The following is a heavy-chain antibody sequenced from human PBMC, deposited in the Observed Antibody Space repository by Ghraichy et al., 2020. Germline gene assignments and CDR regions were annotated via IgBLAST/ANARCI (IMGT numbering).Heavy chain of an antibody. CDR1: GFSVRDSD. D-gene: IGHD5-24*01. J-gene: IGHJ4*01. V-gene: IGHV3-11*01. Sequence: GGSLRLSCTASGFSVRDSDMTWSRQAPGKGLEWVSFIGIGDSDINYADSVRGRFTISRDNDKNSLSLQMNNLRADDTAVYYCAGDNGRGDGYRYCDYRGQDPWSSFPQ. CDR3: AGDNGRGDGYRYCDY. CDR2: IGIGDSDI.